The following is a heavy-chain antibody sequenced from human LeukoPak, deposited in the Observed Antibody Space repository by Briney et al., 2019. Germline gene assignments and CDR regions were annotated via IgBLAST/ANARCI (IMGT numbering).Heavy chain of an antibody. CDR1: GYTFTGYY. CDR3: ARATHYIYGSGSLDY. CDR2: INPNSGGT. V-gene: IGHV1-2*02. J-gene: IGHJ4*02. Sequence: GASVKVSCKASGYTFTGYYMHWVRQAPGQGLEWMGWINPNSGGTNYAQKFQGRVTMTRDTSISTAYMELSRLRSDDTAVYYCARATHYIYGSGSLDYWGQGTLVTVSS. D-gene: IGHD3-10*01.